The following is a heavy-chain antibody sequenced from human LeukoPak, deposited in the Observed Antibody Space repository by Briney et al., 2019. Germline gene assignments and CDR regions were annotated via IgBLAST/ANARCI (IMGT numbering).Heavy chain of an antibody. J-gene: IGHJ6*02. Sequence: ASVKVSCKASGYTFTGYYIHWVRQAPGQGLEWMGWINPNSGGTKYAQKFQGRVTMTRDTSISTAYMELRRLTADDTAVYNCARGRSPYYCVMDVWGQGTTVTVSS. V-gene: IGHV1-2*02. D-gene: IGHD3-10*01. CDR1: GYTFTGYY. CDR2: INPNSGGT. CDR3: ARGRSPYYCVMDV.